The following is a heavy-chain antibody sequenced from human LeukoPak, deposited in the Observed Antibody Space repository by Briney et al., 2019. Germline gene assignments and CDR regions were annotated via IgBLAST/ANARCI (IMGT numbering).Heavy chain of an antibody. V-gene: IGHV4-39*01. Sequence: SETLSLTCTVSGGSLSSGDYYWGWIRQPPGKGLEWIGTIYYSASTYYNPSLKSRVTISVDTSKNQFSLKLSSVTAADTAVYYCARHRGSSRGGSGYSQGQFDYWGQGTLVTVSS. CDR3: ARHRGSSRGGSGYSQGQFDY. CDR1: GGSLSSGDYY. CDR2: IYYSAST. D-gene: IGHD3-22*01. J-gene: IGHJ4*02.